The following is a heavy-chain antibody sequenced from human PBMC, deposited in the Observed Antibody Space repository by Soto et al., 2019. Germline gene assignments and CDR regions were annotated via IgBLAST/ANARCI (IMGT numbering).Heavy chain of an antibody. CDR1: GYTFTSYY. V-gene: IGHV1-46*01. CDR3: ARDSAYYYGSGLTPYYYYYYGMDV. D-gene: IGHD3-10*01. Sequence: GASVKVSCKASGYTFTSYYMHWVRQAPGQGLEWMGIINPSGGSTSYARKFQGRVTMTRDTSTSTVYMELSSLRSEDTAVYYCARDSAYYYGSGLTPYYYYYYGMDVWGQGTTVTISS. J-gene: IGHJ6*02. CDR2: INPSGGST.